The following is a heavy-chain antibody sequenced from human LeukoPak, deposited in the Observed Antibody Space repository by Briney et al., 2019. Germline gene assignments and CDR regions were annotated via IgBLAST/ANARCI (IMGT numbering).Heavy chain of an antibody. D-gene: IGHD3-22*01. CDR2: IYYTGRA. V-gene: IGHV4-39*01. CDR1: GGFISNSNYY. J-gene: IGHJ4*02. Sequence: PSETLSLTCTVSGGFISNSNYYWGWIRQPPGKGLDWIGNIYYTGRAYYNPSLNGRVTISVDTSQNQFSLNLNPMTAADTAVYYCVRLYYYDSSRPPLWGPGTLVVVSS. CDR3: VRLYYYDSSRPPL.